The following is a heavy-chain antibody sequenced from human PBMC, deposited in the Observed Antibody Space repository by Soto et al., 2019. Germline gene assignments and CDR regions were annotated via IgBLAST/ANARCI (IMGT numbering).Heavy chain of an antibody. CDR3: TRANWYSEY. V-gene: IGHV4-59*11. CDR2: IYYNGNT. CDR1: GGSISNHY. J-gene: IGHJ4*02. Sequence: QVQLQESGPGLVKPSETLSLTCTVSGGSISNHYWFWIRQPPGNGLEWIGYIYYNGNTNYNPSLKSRVTMSVDTSKNQISLKLSSVTAAATAAYYCTRANWYSEYWGQGTLVTVSS. D-gene: IGHD7-27*01.